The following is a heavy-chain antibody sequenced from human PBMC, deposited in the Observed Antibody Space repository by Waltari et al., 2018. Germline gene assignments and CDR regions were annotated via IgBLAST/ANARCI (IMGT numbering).Heavy chain of an antibody. CDR2: ISYNERNI. V-gene: IGHV3-30*04. CDR3: ARDYCDRTYCHGMDV. Sequence: VQLVESGGGVVQLGRSLRLPCAASDFTFSSSARLWVRQAPGKGLEWVAVISYNERNIYYVDSVKGRFTISRDNSKKMLYLQMNSLRGEDTAVYYCARDYCDRTYCHGMDVWGQGTTVTVSS. CDR1: DFTFSSSA. J-gene: IGHJ6*02. D-gene: IGHD3-22*01.